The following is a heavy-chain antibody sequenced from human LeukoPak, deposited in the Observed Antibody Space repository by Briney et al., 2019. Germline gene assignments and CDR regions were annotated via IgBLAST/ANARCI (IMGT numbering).Heavy chain of an antibody. Sequence: HPGGSLRLSCAASGFTFSSYVMYWVRQAPGKGLEWVAGVSYDGSNKYYADSVKGRFTISRDNSKNTLYLQMNSLRAEDTAMYYCARDSYDTSGRKPNSVWGGPDYWGQGTLVTVSS. CDR3: ARDSYDTSGRKPNSVWGGPDY. V-gene: IGHV3-30-3*01. CDR1: GFTFSSYV. CDR2: VSYDGSNK. J-gene: IGHJ4*02. D-gene: IGHD3-22*01.